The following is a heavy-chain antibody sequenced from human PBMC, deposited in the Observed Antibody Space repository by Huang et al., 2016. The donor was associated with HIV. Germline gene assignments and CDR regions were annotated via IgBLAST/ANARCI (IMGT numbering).Heavy chain of an antibody. CDR1: GGSISSGICY. V-gene: IGHV4-39*01. Sequence: QLQLQESGPGLVKPSETLSLTCTVSGGSISSGICYWGWIRQPPGKGLEWVGSIYYSGRTYYNPSLKSRVTISVDTSKNQFSLKLSSVTAADTAVYYCARQKIATVTNPFDYWGQGTLVAVSS. D-gene: IGHD4-17*01. J-gene: IGHJ4*02. CDR2: IYYSGRT. CDR3: ARQKIATVTNPFDY.